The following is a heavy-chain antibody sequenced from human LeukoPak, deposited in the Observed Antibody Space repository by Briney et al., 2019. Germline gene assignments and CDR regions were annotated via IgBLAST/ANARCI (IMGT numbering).Heavy chain of an antibody. Sequence: GGSLRLSCAASGFTFSSYEMNWVRQAPGEGLEWVSYISSSGSTIYYADSVKGRFTISRDRSKNTLYLQMNSLRAEDTAVYYCVKDKYELVLGYLDYWGQGTLVTVSS. CDR1: GFTFSSYE. CDR2: ISSSGSTI. CDR3: VKDKYELVLGYLDY. D-gene: IGHD6-6*01. V-gene: IGHV3-48*03. J-gene: IGHJ4*02.